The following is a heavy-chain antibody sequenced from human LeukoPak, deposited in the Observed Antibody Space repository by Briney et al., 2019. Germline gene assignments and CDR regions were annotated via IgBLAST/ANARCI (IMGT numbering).Heavy chain of an antibody. CDR2: ISWNSGSI. D-gene: IGHD2-21*02. V-gene: IGHV3-9*01. CDR3: AKDMGGSPNFWGGDYFVAFDI. CDR1: GFTFDDYA. J-gene: IGHJ3*02. Sequence: GGSLRLSCAASGFTFDDYAMHWVRQAPGKGLEWVSGISWNSGSIGYADSVKGRFTISRDNAKNSLYLQMNSLRAEDTALYYCAKDMGGSPNFWGGDYFVAFDIWGQGTMVTVSS.